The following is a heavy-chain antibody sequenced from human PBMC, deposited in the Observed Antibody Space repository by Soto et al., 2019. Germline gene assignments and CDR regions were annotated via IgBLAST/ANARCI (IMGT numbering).Heavy chain of an antibody. J-gene: IGHJ4*02. CDR1: GFTVSGMF. CDR3: ARDADSSGLHY. Sequence: GGSLRLSCAASGFTVSGMFMNWVRQAPGKGLEWVSVIYPAGPTYYADSVKGRFTISRDNSKNTLFLQLNNLRAEDTAVYYCARDADSSGLHYWGQGILVTVSS. D-gene: IGHD6-19*01. V-gene: IGHV3-53*01. CDR2: IYPAGPT.